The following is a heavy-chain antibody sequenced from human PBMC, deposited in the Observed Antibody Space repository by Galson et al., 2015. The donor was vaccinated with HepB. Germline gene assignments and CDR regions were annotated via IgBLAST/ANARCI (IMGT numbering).Heavy chain of an antibody. CDR1: GFTFSGSA. D-gene: IGHD3-10*01. CDR2: IRSKANSYAT. V-gene: IGHV3-73*01. Sequence: SLRLSCAASGFTFSGSAMHWVRQASGKGLEWVGRIRSKANSYATAYAASVKGRFTISRDDSKNTAYLQMNSLKTEDTAVYYCTTTQMTYYYGSGSPNDYWGQGTLVTVSS. J-gene: IGHJ4*02. CDR3: TTTQMTYYYGSGSPNDY.